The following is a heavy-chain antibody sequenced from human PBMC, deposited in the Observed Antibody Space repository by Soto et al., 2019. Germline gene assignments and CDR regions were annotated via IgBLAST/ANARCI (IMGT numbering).Heavy chain of an antibody. CDR1: GYTFTSYY. V-gene: IGHV1-46*01. CDR2: INPSGGST. Sequence: GASVKVSCKASGYTFTSYYMHWVRQAPGQGLEWMGIINPSGGSTSYAQKFQGRVTMTRDTSTSTVYMELSSLRSEDTAVYYCARDRDLNWNRYYYYYYGMDVWGQGTTVTVSS. CDR3: ARDRDLNWNRYYYYYYGMDV. D-gene: IGHD1-1*01. J-gene: IGHJ6*02.